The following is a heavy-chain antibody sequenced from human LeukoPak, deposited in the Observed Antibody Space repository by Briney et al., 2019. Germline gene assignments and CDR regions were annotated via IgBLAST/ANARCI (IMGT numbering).Heavy chain of an antibody. J-gene: IGHJ4*01. CDR2: ISWNSGSI. D-gene: IGHD3-9*01. CDR3: ATQRSYDILTGYYPFDY. Sequence: GGSLRLSCAASGFTFDDYAMHWVRQAPGKGLEWVSGISWNSGSIGYADSVKGGFTISRDNAKNSLYLQMNSLRAEDTALYYCATQRSYDILTGYYPFDYWGQGTLVTVSS. CDR1: GFTFDDYA. V-gene: IGHV3-9*01.